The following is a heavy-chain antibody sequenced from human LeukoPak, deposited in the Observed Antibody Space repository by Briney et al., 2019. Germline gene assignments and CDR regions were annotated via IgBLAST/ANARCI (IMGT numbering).Heavy chain of an antibody. J-gene: IGHJ4*02. CDR1: GGSISSYY. D-gene: IGHD1-1*01. CDR3: ARLEHNTFDY. CDR2: ISYSGST. Sequence: PSETLSLTCTVSGGSISSYYWSWIRQPPGKGLEWIGYISYSGSTSYNPSLKSRVTISVDTSKNQFSLKLSSVTAADTAVYYCARLEHNTFDYWGQGSLVTVSS. V-gene: IGHV4-59*08.